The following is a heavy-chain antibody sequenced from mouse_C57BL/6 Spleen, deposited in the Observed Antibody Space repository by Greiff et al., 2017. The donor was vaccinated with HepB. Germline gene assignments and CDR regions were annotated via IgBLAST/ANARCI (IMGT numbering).Heavy chain of an antibody. CDR3: ARGSNCFDY. CDR1: GYTFTSYW. CDR2: IDPSDSYT. Sequence: VQLQQPGAELVKPGASVKLSCKASGYTFTSYWMQWVKQRPGQGLEWIGEIDPSDSYTNYNQKFKGKATLTVDTSSSTAYMQLSSLTSEDSAVYYCARGSNCFDYWGQGTTLTVSS. V-gene: IGHV1-50*01. J-gene: IGHJ2*01. D-gene: IGHD5-1*01.